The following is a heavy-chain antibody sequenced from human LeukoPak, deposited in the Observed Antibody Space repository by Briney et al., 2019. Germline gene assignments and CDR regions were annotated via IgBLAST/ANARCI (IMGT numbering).Heavy chain of an antibody. CDR3: ASVDYGDPYYYYMDV. V-gene: IGHV4-34*01. D-gene: IGHD4-17*01. J-gene: IGHJ6*03. Sequence: SETLSLTCAVYGGSFSGYYWSWIRQPPGKGLEWIGEINHSGSTNYNPSLKSRVTIAVDTSKNQFSLKLSSVTAADTAVYCCASVDYGDPYYYYMDVWGKGTTVTISS. CDR2: INHSGST. CDR1: GGSFSGYY.